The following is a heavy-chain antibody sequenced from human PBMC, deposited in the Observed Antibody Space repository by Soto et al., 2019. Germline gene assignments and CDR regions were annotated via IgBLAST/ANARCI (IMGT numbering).Heavy chain of an antibody. CDR1: GFTFSSYA. Sequence: ESGGGVVQPGRSLRLSCAASGFTFSSYAMHWVRQAPGKGLEWVAVISYDGSNKYYADSVKGRFTISRDNSKNTLYLQMNSLRAEDTAVYYCARDPPVSVLRFLEWFPRNGMDVWGQGTTVTVSS. CDR3: ARDPPVSVLRFLEWFPRNGMDV. D-gene: IGHD3-3*01. CDR2: ISYDGSNK. J-gene: IGHJ6*02. V-gene: IGHV3-30-3*01.